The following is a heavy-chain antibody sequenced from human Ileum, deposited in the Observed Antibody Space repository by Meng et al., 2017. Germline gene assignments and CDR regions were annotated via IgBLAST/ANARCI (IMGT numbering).Heavy chain of an antibody. V-gene: IGHV3-30*04. J-gene: IGHJ4*02. CDR3: ARVLGAAAGTFDY. CDR2: ISYDGNNK. CDR1: GFTFSSYA. Sequence: SCAASGFTFSSYAMHWVRHAPGKGLEWVAVISYDGNNKYYADSVKGRFTISRDNSKKTLYLQMNSLRAEDTTVYYCARVLGAAAGTFDYWGQGPLVTVSS. D-gene: IGHD6-13*01.